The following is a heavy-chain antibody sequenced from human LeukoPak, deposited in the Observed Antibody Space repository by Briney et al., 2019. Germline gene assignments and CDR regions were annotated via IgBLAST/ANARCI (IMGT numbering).Heavy chain of an antibody. CDR3: ARYTSGNSSNFDY. D-gene: IGHD1-26*01. CDR1: GGSFSGYY. Sequence: PSETLSLTCAVYGGSFSGYYWSWIRQPPGKGLEWIGEINHSGSTNYHPSLKSQVTISVDTYNSQFSLKVSSVNAADTAVYYCARYTSGNSSNFDYWGQGTLVTVSS. V-gene: IGHV4-34*01. CDR2: INHSGST. J-gene: IGHJ4*02.